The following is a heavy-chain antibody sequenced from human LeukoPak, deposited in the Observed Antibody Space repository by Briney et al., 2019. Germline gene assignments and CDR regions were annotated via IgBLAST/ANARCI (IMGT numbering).Heavy chain of an antibody. CDR1: GGTFSSYA. J-gene: IGHJ4*02. CDR2: IIPIFGTA. CDR3: ARGMITFGGVIVIPELD. Sequence: SVKVSCKASGGTFSSYAISWVRQAPGQGLEWMGGIIPIFGTANYAQKFQGRVTITADKSTSTAYMELSSLRSEDTAVYYCARGMITFGGVIVIPELDWGQGTLVTVSS. V-gene: IGHV1-69*06. D-gene: IGHD3-16*02.